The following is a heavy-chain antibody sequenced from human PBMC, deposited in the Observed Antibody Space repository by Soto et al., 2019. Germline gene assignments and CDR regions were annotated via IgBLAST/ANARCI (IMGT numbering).Heavy chain of an antibody. CDR2: IYYSGST. CDR3: VRQSGSGSYYIYYYYGMDV. Sequence: QLQLQESGPGLVKPSETLSLTCTVSGGSIASSDYYWGWIRQPPGKGLEWIGSIYYSGSTYYNPSLKGRVTISVDPSKNQFSLKLNSVTAADTAVYYCVRQSGSGSYYIYYYYGMDVWGQGTTVTVSS. V-gene: IGHV4-39*01. J-gene: IGHJ6*02. D-gene: IGHD3-10*01. CDR1: GGSIASSDYY.